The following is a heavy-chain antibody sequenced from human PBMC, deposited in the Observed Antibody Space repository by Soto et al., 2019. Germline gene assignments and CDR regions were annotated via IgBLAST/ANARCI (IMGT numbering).Heavy chain of an antibody. CDR3: ARDHADSSSWYNWFDP. CDR2: TYYRSKWYN. V-gene: IGHV6-1*01. Sequence: PSETLSLTCALSGDSVSSNSAAWNWIRQSPSRGLEWLGRTYYRSKWYNDYAVSVKSRITINPDTSKNQFSLQLNSVTPEDTAVYYCARDHADSSSWYNWFDPWGQGTLVTVSS. CDR1: GDSVSSNSAA. D-gene: IGHD6-13*01. J-gene: IGHJ5*02.